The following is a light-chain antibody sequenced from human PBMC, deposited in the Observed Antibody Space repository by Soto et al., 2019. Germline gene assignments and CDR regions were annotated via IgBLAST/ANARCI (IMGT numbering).Light chain of an antibody. Sequence: QLVLTQSPSASASLGASANLTCTLSSGHSSYTIAWHQQQQEKGPRYLMTLNSDGSHSKGDGIHDRFSGSSSGAERHLSICSFQSEEEADYYCQTWGTGIEVFGGGTKLTVL. CDR3: QTWGTGIEV. J-gene: IGLJ3*02. CDR1: SGHSSYT. V-gene: IGLV4-69*01. CDR2: LNSDGSH.